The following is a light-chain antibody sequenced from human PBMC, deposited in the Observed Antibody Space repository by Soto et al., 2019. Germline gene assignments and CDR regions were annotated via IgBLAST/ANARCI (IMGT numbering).Light chain of an antibody. V-gene: IGLV2-23*01. J-gene: IGLJ2*01. Sequence: QSVLTQPASVSGSPGQSITISCTGTSSDVGSYNLVTWNQQHPGIAPKLMIYEGSKRPSGVSNRFSGSKSGNTASLTISGLQAEDEADYYCCSYAGSSTDVVFGGGTKVTVL. CDR1: SSDVGSYNL. CDR2: EGS. CDR3: CSYAGSSTDVV.